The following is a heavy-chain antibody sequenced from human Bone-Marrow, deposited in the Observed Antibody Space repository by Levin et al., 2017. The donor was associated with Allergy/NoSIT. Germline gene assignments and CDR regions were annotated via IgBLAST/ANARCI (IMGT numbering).Heavy chain of an antibody. CDR3: ARLNYDFWAPGELKEPPRYNWFDP. Sequence: PSETLSLTCTVSGGSISSSSYYWGWIRQPPGKGLEWIGSIYYSGSTYYNPSLKSRVTISVDTSKNQFSLKLSSVTAADTAVYYCARLNYDFWAPGELKEPPRYNWFDPWGQGTLVTVSS. D-gene: IGHD3-3*01. J-gene: IGHJ5*02. CDR2: IYYSGST. V-gene: IGHV4-39*01. CDR1: GGSISSSSYY.